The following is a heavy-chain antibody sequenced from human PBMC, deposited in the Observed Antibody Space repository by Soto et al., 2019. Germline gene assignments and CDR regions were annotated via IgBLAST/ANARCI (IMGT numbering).Heavy chain of an antibody. Sequence: PGGSLRLSCAASGFTFSSQWLHWVRQAPGKGLVWISRINNDGTSTNYADSVKGQFTVSRDNAKKTMSLQMNSLRAEDTAVYYCASWRGGYTYGLDHWGQGTPVTVSS. CDR3: ASWRGGYTYGLDH. J-gene: IGHJ4*02. D-gene: IGHD5-18*01. V-gene: IGHV3-74*01. CDR1: GFTFSSQW. CDR2: INNDGTST.